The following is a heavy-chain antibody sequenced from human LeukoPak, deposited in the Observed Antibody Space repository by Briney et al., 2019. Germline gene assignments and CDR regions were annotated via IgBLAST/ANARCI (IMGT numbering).Heavy chain of an antibody. CDR2: ISSSGSTI. V-gene: IGHV3-11*04. CDR1: GFTLSDYY. CDR3: AREYPMVRGVYY. Sequence: KPGGSLRLSCAASGFTLSDYYMSWIRQAPGKGLEWVSYISSSGSTIYYADSVKGRFTISRDNAKNSPYLQMNSLRAEDTAVYYCAREYPMVRGVYYWGQGTLVTVSS. D-gene: IGHD3-10*01. J-gene: IGHJ4*02.